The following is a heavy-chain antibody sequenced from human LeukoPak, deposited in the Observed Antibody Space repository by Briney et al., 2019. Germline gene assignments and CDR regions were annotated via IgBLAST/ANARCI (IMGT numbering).Heavy chain of an antibody. J-gene: IGHJ4*02. CDR1: GFTFDDYA. V-gene: IGHV3-9*01. CDR3: ARVGQPTDFVVVPAARSDLGMFDY. D-gene: IGHD2-2*01. CDR2: ISWNSGSI. Sequence: PGRSLRLSCAASGFTFDDYAMHWVRQAPGKGLEWVSGISWNSGSIGYADSVKGRFTISRDNAKNSLYLQMNSLRADDTALYYCARVGQPTDFVVVPAARSDLGMFDYWGQGSLVTVSS.